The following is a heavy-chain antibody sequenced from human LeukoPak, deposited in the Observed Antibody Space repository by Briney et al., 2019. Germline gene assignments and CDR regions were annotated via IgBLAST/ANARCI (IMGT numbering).Heavy chain of an antibody. J-gene: IGHJ4*02. Sequence: SVKVSCKASGGTFSSYAISWVRQAPGQGFEWMGGIIPIFGTANYAQKFQGRVTITADESTSTAYMELSSLRSEDTAVYYCARGEDSSWYNNYWGQGTLVTVSS. V-gene: IGHV1-69*01. D-gene: IGHD6-13*01. CDR2: IIPIFGTA. CDR1: GGTFSSYA. CDR3: ARGEDSSWYNNY.